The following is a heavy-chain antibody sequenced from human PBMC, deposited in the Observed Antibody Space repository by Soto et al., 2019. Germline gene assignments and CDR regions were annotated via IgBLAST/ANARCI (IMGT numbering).Heavy chain of an antibody. CDR1: GFTFSSYG. CDR2: MWYDGSNK. Sequence: QEQLVESGGGVVQPGRSLRLSCAASGFTFSSYGMHWVRQAPGKGLEWVAVMWYDGSNKYYADSVKGRFTISRDHSKNTLYLQMNSLRAEDTAVYYCAREGTYCSGGSCYPHFDYWGQGTLVTVSS. V-gene: IGHV3-33*01. CDR3: AREGTYCSGGSCYPHFDY. D-gene: IGHD2-15*01. J-gene: IGHJ4*02.